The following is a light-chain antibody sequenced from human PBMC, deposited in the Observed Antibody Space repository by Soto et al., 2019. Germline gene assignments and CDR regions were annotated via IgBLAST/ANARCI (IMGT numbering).Light chain of an antibody. J-gene: IGLJ2*01. V-gene: IGLV2-14*01. CDR1: SSDVGGYNY. CDR2: EVS. Sequence: QSALTQPASVSGSPGQSITISCTGTSSDVGGYNYVSWYQQHPGKAPKLMIYEVSNRPSGVSNRFSGSKSGNTASLTISGLQAEDEADYYCSSYTSSSTPLVFGRGTKLTVL. CDR3: SSYTSSSTPLV.